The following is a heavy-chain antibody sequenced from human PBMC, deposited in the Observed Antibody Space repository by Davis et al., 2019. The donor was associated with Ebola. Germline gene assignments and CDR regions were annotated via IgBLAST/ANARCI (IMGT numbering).Heavy chain of an antibody. V-gene: IGHV3-9*01. J-gene: IGHJ4*02. D-gene: IGHD1-26*01. CDR2: ISWNSGSI. CDR3: ANFGRGGASDY. CDR1: GFTFDDYA. Sequence: SLKISCAASGFTFDDYAMHWVRQAPGKGLEWVSGISWNSGSIGYADSVKGRFTISRDNAKNSLYLQMNSLRAEDTALYYCANFGRGGASDYWGQGTLVTVSS.